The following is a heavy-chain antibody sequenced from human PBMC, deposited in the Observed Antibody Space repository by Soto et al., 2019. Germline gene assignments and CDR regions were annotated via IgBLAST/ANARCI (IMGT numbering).Heavy chain of an antibody. J-gene: IGHJ6*02. CDR1: GFTFSSYG. D-gene: IGHD3-9*01. Sequence: GGSLRLSCAASGFTFSSYGMHWVRQAPGKGLEWVAVIWYDGSNKYYADSVKGRFTISRDNSKNTLYLQMNSLRAEDTAVYYCARVTYYDILTDYGMDVWGQGTTVTVSS. V-gene: IGHV3-33*01. CDR3: ARVTYYDILTDYGMDV. CDR2: IWYDGSNK.